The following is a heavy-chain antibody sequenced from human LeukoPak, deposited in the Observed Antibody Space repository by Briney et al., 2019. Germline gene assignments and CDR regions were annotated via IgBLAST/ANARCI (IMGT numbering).Heavy chain of an antibody. CDR1: GFTFNNA. V-gene: IGHV3-9*01. CDR3: VKGNSGTYATYFDS. Sequence: GGSLRLSCLASGFTFNNALHWVRQGPGKGLEWVSGVSWNSHVIDYADSVKGRFTISRDNAKNSLFLEMNSLRPEDTASYYCVKGNSGTYATYFDSWGQGTMVTVAS. CDR2: VSWNSHVI. D-gene: IGHD1-26*01. J-gene: IGHJ4*02.